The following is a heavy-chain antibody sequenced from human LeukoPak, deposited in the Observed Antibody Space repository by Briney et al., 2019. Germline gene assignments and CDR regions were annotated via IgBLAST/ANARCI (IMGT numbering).Heavy chain of an antibody. V-gene: IGHV4-39*01. CDR3: ARQGTDYDILTGYARAFDI. CDR1: GGSTSSTIHY. Sequence: SEALSLTCTVSGGSTSSTIHYWGWIRQPPGKGLEWIGTIYHTGSTYYNPSLKSRVTISVDTSKNQFSLKLSSVPATDTAVYYCARQGTDYDILTGYARAFDIWGQGTMVTVSS. D-gene: IGHD3-9*01. J-gene: IGHJ3*02. CDR2: IYHTGST.